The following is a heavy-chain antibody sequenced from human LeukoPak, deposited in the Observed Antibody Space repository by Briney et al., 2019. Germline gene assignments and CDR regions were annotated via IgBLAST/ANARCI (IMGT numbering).Heavy chain of an antibody. CDR1: GFTVSSNY. V-gene: IGHV3-53*01. D-gene: IGHD6-19*01. CDR2: IYSGGST. CDR3: ARGSSSGWYGTIYYYYGMDV. Sequence: GGSLRLSCAASGFTVSSNYMSWVRQAPGKELEWVSVIYSGGSTYYADSVKGRFTISRDNSKNTLYLQMNSLRAEDTAVYYCARGSSSGWYGTIYYYYGMDVWGQGTTVTVSS. J-gene: IGHJ6*02.